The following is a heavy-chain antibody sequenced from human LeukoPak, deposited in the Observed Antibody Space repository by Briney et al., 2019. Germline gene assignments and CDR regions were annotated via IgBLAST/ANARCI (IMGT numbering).Heavy chain of an antibody. CDR3: TREALNHGSGTYYIDSFDF. Sequence: GESLRLSCAASGFTFSSYSMNWVRQAPGKGLEWVANINQGGTEKYYVDSVKGRFTISRDNAKNSLYLQMNSLKTEDIAVYYCTREALNHGSGTYYIDSFDFWGQGTLVTVSS. V-gene: IGHV3-7*05. J-gene: IGHJ4*02. CDR1: GFTFSSYS. D-gene: IGHD3-10*01. CDR2: INQGGTEK.